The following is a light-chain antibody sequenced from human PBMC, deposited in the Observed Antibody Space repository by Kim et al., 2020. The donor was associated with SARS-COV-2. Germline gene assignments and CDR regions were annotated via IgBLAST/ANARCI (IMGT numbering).Light chain of an antibody. V-gene: IGLV2-14*03. CDR3: SSYTSSSNWV. Sequence: GQSITISCPGTSSDVGGYNYVSWYQQHPGEAPKLMIYDVSNRPSGVSNRFSGSKSGNTASLTISGLQAEDEADYYCSSYTSSSNWVFGGGTKLTVL. CDR2: DVS. J-gene: IGLJ3*02. CDR1: SSDVGGYNY.